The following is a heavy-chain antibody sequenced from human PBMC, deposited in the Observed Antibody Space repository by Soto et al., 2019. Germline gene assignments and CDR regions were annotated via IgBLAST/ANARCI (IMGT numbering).Heavy chain of an antibody. CDR2: IHYSGST. Sequence: PSETLSLTCTVSGGSISGYYWSWIRQPPGKGLEWIGYIHYSGSTKYNPSLESRVTISVDTSKNQFSLKLSSVTAADTAVYYCARDTRGDSNDYWGQGTLVTVSS. V-gene: IGHV4-59*01. CDR1: GGSISGYY. CDR3: ARDTRGDSNDY. D-gene: IGHD2-21*02. J-gene: IGHJ4*02.